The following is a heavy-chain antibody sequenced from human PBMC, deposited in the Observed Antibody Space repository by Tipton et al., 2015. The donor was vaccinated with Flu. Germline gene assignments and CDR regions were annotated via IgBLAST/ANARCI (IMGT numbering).Heavy chain of an antibody. CDR2: IYYSGST. V-gene: IGHV4-39*01. CDR1: GGSISSSSYY. D-gene: IGHD2-2*01. Sequence: LRLSCTVSGGSISSSSYYWGWIRQPPGKGLEWIGSIYYSGSTYYNPSLKSRVTISVDTSKNQFSLKLSSVTAADTAVYYCARHCSSTSCYRNEYFQHWGQGTLVTVSS. J-gene: IGHJ1*01. CDR3: ARHCSSTSCYRNEYFQH.